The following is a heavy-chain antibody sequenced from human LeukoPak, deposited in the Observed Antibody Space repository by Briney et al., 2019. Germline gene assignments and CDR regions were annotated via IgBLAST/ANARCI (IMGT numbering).Heavy chain of an antibody. Sequence: SETLSLTCTVSGGSISSSSYYWGWIRQPPGKGLEWIGSIYYSGSTYYNPSLKSRVTISVDTSKNQFSLKLSSVTAADTAVYYCASTNYDYVWGIVNWFDPWGQGTLVTVSS. CDR1: GGSISSSSYY. CDR3: ASTNYDYVWGIVNWFDP. V-gene: IGHV4-39*07. D-gene: IGHD3-16*01. J-gene: IGHJ5*02. CDR2: IYYSGST.